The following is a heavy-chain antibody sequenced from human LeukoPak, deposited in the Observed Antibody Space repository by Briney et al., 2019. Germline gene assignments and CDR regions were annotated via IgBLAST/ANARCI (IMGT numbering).Heavy chain of an antibody. CDR2: FDPEDGET. CDR3: ATDYYDSSGYYYFDS. CDR1: GYTLTGLS. J-gene: IGHJ4*02. D-gene: IGHD3-22*01. Sequence: ASVKVSCKVSGYTLTGLSMHWVRQAPGKGLEWMGGFDPEDGETIYAQKFQGRVTMTEDTSTDTAYMELSSLRSEDTAVYYCATDYYDSSGYYYFDSWGQGTLVTVSS. V-gene: IGHV1-24*01.